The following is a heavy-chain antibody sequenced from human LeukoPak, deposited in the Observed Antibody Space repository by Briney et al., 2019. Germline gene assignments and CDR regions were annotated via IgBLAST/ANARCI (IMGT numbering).Heavy chain of an antibody. D-gene: IGHD3-9*01. CDR1: GFTFSSYA. Sequence: GGSLRLSCAASGFTFSSYAMSWVRQAPEKGLEWVSGITSSGGTTYYADSVKGRFTISRDNSKNTLYLQMNSLRAGDTAVYYCAKDIRTISSFDTWGQGTMVTDSS. J-gene: IGHJ3*02. CDR2: ITSSGGTT. V-gene: IGHV3-23*01. CDR3: AKDIRTISSFDT.